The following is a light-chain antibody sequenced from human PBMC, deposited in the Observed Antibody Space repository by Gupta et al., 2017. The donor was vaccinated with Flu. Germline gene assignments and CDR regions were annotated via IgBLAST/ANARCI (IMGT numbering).Light chain of an antibody. CDR3: QQEYTTPES. V-gene: IGKV4-1*01. Sequence: LNWYQQKPGQSPNSVIYPSSNRECGVADRFSGRGSCTDFPLAVSGLQAADAAAYSRQQEYTTPESLGQGTQVEIK. J-gene: IGKJ1*01. CDR2: PSS.